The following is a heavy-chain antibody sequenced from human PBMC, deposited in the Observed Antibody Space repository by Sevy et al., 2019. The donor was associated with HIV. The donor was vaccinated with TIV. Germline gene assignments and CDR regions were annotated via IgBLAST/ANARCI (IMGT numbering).Heavy chain of an antibody. CDR3: AREGSCGDHDDQYYYGMGV. Sequence: GGSLRLSCAASGFSFRSYWMSWVRQAPGKGLEWVANIKQDGSEKYDVHFVKGRFTISRDNAENSLYLQMNSLRAEDTAVYYWAREGSCGDHDDQYYYGMGVRGQGTTVTGSS. D-gene: IGHD4-17*01. CDR1: GFSFRSYW. CDR2: IKQDGSEK. V-gene: IGHV3-7*01. J-gene: IGHJ6*02.